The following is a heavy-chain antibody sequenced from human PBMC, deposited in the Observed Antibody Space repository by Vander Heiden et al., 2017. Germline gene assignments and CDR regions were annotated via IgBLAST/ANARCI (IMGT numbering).Heavy chain of an antibody. V-gene: IGHV3-30*01. CDR2: ISYDGSNK. CDR3: ARDSAGIGYDFWSGYYGGPYYYYGMDV. D-gene: IGHD3-3*01. CDR1: SSYA. J-gene: IGHJ6*02. Sequence: SSYAMHWVRQAPGKGLEWVAVISYDGSNKYYADSVKGRFTISRDNSKNMLYLQMNSLRAEDTAVYYCARDSAGIGYDFWSGYYGGPYYYYGMDVWGQGTTVTVSS.